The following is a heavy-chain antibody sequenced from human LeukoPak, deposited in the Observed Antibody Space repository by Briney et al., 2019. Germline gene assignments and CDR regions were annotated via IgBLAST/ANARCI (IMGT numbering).Heavy chain of an antibody. Sequence: ASVKVSCKASGGTFSSYAISWVRQAPGQGLEWMGGIIPIFGTANYAQKFQGRVTITADESTSTAHMELSSLRSEDTAMYYCARGRNILTGYYNDYYYGMDVWGQGTTVTVSS. CDR1: GGTFSSYA. CDR3: ARGRNILTGYYNDYYYGMDV. J-gene: IGHJ6*02. V-gene: IGHV1-69*13. D-gene: IGHD3-9*01. CDR2: IIPIFGTA.